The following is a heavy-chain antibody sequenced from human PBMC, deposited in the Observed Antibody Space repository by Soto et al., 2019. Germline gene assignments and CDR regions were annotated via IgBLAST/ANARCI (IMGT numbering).Heavy chain of an antibody. CDR2: ISGSGGST. D-gene: IGHD2-15*01. V-gene: IGHV3-23*01. J-gene: IGHJ5*02. Sequence: GSLRLSCAASGFTFSSYAMSWVRQAPGKGLEWVSAISGSGGSTYYADSVKGRFTISRDNSKNTLYLQMNSLRAEDTAVYYCAKDICSGGSCYSGPPWFDLWGQGTLVTVSS. CDR1: GFTFSSYA. CDR3: AKDICSGGSCYSGPPWFDL.